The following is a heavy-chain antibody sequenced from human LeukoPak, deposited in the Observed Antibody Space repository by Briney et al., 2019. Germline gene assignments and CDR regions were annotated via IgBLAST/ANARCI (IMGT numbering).Heavy chain of an antibody. CDR1: GFTFSGSA. CDR2: IRSKANSYAT. V-gene: IGHV3-73*01. J-gene: IGHJ4*02. D-gene: IGHD1-26*01. CDR3: TRESIVGALFDY. Sequence: GGSLRLSCAASGFTFSGSAMHWVRQASGKGLEWVGRIRSKANSYATAYAASVKGRFTISRDDSKNTAYLQMNSLKTEDTAVYYCTRESIVGALFDYWGQGTLVTVSS.